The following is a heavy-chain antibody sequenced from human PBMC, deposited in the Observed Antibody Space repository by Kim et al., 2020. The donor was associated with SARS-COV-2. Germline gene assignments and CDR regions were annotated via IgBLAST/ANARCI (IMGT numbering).Heavy chain of an antibody. Sequence: YYADSVKDRFTISGDNAKNSLYLQMSSRRAEDTAVYYCARAPGTLQTIDYWGQGTLVTVSS. CDR3: ARAPGTLQTIDY. D-gene: IGHD1-1*01. V-gene: IGHV3-21*01. J-gene: IGHJ4*02.